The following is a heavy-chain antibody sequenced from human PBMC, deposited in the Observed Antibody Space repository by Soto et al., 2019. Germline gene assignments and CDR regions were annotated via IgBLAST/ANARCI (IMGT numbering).Heavy chain of an antibody. CDR1: GGSISSGDYY. D-gene: IGHD5-18*01. V-gene: IGHV4-30-4*01. Sequence: SETLSLTCTVSGGSISSGDYYWSWIRQPPGKGLEWIGYIYYSGSTYYNPTIKSRVTISVDTAKYPFSLKLISVTAAATDLYSCARANGYKSPFDYWGQGTLVTVSS. CDR3: ARANGYKSPFDY. CDR2: IYYSGST. J-gene: IGHJ4*02.